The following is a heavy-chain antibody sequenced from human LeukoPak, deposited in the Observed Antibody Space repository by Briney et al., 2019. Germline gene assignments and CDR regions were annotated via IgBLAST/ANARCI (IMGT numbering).Heavy chain of an antibody. D-gene: IGHD3-9*01. CDR3: ARHFRYYDILTGYALEYYYYGLDV. J-gene: IGHJ6*02. CDR2: IYYSGST. Sequence: SETLSLTCTVSGGSISSYYWSWIRQPPGKGLEWIGYIYYSGSTNYNPSLKSRVTMSVDTSKNQFSLKLSSVTAADTAVYYCARHFRYYDILTGYALEYYYYGLDVWGQGTTVTVSS. V-gene: IGHV4-59*08. CDR1: GGSISSYY.